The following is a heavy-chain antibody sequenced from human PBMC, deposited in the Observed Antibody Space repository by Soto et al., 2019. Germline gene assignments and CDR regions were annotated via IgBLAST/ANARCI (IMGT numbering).Heavy chain of an antibody. D-gene: IGHD3-10*01. Sequence: EVQLVESGGGLVKPGGSLRLSCAASGFTFSNAWMSWVRQAPGKGLEWVGGIKGKTDGGTTDYAAPVKGRFTISRDDSKNTLYLQMNSLKTEDTAVYYCTTLGITMVRGVITAAGYWGQGTPVTVSS. CDR3: TTLGITMVRGVITAAGY. J-gene: IGHJ4*02. V-gene: IGHV3-15*01. CDR1: GFTFSNAW. CDR2: IKGKTDGGTT.